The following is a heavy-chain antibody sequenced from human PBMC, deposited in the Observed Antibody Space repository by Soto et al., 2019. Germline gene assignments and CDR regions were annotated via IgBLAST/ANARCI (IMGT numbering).Heavy chain of an antibody. CDR1: GITFSNYA. CDR3: AEEYGGGTSTVTSYFDY. V-gene: IGHV3-23*01. CDR2: ISARGSSI. D-gene: IGHD5-18*01. J-gene: IGHJ4*02. Sequence: PGGSLRLCCAASGITFSNYALSWVRQAPGKGLEWVSGISARGSSIYYADPVKGRFTISRDNSKNTLSLQMNSLRADDTAVYYCAEEYGGGTSTVTSYFDYWGQGTLVTVSS.